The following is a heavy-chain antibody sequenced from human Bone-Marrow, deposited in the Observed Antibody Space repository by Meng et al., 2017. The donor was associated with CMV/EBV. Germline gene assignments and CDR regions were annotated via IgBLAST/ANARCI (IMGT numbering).Heavy chain of an antibody. Sequence: GESLKISCAASGFTFSSYAMHWVRQAPGKGLEWVAVISYDGSNKYYADSVKGRFTISRDNSKNTLYLQMNSLRAEDTAVYYCARDRYFGFNWNYVEFDYWGQGTLVT. D-gene: IGHD1-7*01. CDR1: GFTFSSYA. J-gene: IGHJ4*02. CDR2: ISYDGSNK. V-gene: IGHV3-30*04. CDR3: ARDRYFGFNWNYVEFDY.